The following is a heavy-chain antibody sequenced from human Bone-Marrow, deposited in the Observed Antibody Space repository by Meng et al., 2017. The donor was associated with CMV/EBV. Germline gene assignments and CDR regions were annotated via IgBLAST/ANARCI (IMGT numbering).Heavy chain of an antibody. J-gene: IGHJ5*02. V-gene: IGHV4-59*01. D-gene: IGHD2-2*02. CDR1: GGSISSYY. CDR2: IHYRGTT. CDR3: ARAIPYCTSNSCHKRWFDP. Sequence: SETLSLTCTVSGGSISSYYWSWIRQPPGKGLEWIGYIHYRGTTNYNPSLRSRVTVSADTSKNQFSLKLTSVTAADTAVYYCARAIPYCTSNSCHKRWFDPWGQGALVTVSS.